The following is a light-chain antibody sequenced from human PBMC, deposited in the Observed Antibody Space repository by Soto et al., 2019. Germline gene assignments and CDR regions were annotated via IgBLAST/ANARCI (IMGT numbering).Light chain of an antibody. J-gene: IGLJ2*01. Sequence: QSELTQPPSASGTPGQRVTISCSGSSSNIGSNTVHWYHQLPGTAPKLLIYGNSQRPSGVPDRFSGSKSGTSASLAISGLQSEDEGDYYCAAWADSLNGPVFGGGTKLTVL. CDR3: AAWADSLNGPV. CDR1: SSNIGSNT. V-gene: IGLV1-44*01. CDR2: GNS.